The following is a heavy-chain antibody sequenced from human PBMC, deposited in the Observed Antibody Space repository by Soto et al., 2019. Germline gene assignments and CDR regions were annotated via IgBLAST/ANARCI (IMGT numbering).Heavy chain of an antibody. D-gene: IGHD5-12*01. Sequence: SESLSLTCTISGGSISGYGWIWFRQTPGKGLEWIGYVYFSVITNYNPSLKSRVLISIDTSRNQFSLKLNSVIAADTAVYYCTRDLDIKHRGYGQSNAWGQGKPVTVSS. CDR1: GGSISGYG. CDR3: TRDLDIKHRGYGQSNA. CDR2: VYFSVIT. J-gene: IGHJ5*01. V-gene: IGHV4-59*01.